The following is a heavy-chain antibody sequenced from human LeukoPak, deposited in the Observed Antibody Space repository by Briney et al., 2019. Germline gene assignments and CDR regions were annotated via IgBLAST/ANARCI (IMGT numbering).Heavy chain of an antibody. CDR1: GGTFSSYA. D-gene: IGHD6-13*01. V-gene: IGHV1-69*05. Sequence: SVKVSCKASGGTFSSYAISWMRQAPGQGLEWMGRIIPIFGTANYAQKFQGRVTITTDESTSTAYMELSGLRSEDTAVYYCARLAQAAAGTFYYYYYMDVWGKGTTVTVSS. J-gene: IGHJ6*03. CDR2: IIPIFGTA. CDR3: ARLAQAAAGTFYYYYYMDV.